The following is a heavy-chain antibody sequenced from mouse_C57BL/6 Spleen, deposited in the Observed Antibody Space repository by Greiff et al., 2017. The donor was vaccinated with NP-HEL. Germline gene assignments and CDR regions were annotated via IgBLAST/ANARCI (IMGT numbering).Heavy chain of an antibody. CDR1: GYSITSGYY. D-gene: IGHD4-1*01. V-gene: IGHV3-6*01. CDR3: ARVDWDEAY. CDR2: ISYDGSN. J-gene: IGHJ3*01. Sequence: EVKVEESGPGLVKPSQSLSLTCSVTGYSITSGYYWNWIRQFPGNKLEWMGYISYDGSNNYNPSLKNRISITRDTSKNQFFLKLNSVTTEDTATYYCARVDWDEAYWGQGTLVTVSA.